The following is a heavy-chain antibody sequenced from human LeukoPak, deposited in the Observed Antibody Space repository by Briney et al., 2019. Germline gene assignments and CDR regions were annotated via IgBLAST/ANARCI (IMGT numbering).Heavy chain of an antibody. Sequence: SSETLSLTCAVSGGSISSGGYSWSWIRQPPGKGLEWIGYIYHSGSTYYNPSLKSRVTISVDRSKNQFSLKLSSVTAADTAVYYCARDRSLYWFDPWGQGTLVTVSS. J-gene: IGHJ5*02. CDR2: IYHSGST. D-gene: IGHD3-10*01. CDR1: GGSISSGGYS. CDR3: ARDRSLYWFDP. V-gene: IGHV4-30-2*01.